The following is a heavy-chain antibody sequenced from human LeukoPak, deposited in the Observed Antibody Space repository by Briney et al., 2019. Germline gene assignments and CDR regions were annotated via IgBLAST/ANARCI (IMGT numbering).Heavy chain of an antibody. CDR3: ARGRGTGDFWSGQTYYMDV. J-gene: IGHJ6*03. Sequence: SETLSLTCTVSGGSIGSYYWSWIRQPAGKGLEWIGRIYTSGSTNYNPSLKSRVTMSVDTSKNQFSLKLSSVTAADTAVYYCARGRGTGDFWSGQTYYMDVWGKGTTVTVSS. D-gene: IGHD3-3*01. CDR2: IYTSGST. CDR1: GGSIGSYY. V-gene: IGHV4-4*07.